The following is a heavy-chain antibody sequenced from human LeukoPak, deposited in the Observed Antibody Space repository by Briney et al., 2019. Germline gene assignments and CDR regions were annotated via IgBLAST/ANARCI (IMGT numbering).Heavy chain of an antibody. Sequence: SETLSLTCAVYGGSFSGYYWSWIRQPPGKGLEWIGEINHSGSTNYNPSLKSRVTISVDTSKNQFSLKLSSVTAADTAVYYCARERMVRGVITRVCWGQGTLVTVSS. V-gene: IGHV4-34*01. CDR1: GGSFSGYY. D-gene: IGHD3-10*01. J-gene: IGHJ4*02. CDR3: ARERMVRGVITRVC. CDR2: INHSGST.